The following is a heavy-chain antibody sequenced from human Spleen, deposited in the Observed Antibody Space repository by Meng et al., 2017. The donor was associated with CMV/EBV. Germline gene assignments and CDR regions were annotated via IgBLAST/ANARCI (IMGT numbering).Heavy chain of an antibody. Sequence: SVKVSCKASGGTFSSYAISWVRQAPGQGLQWMGGTVPVFGSPNYARKFQGRVTVTSDESTNTVYRELSSLRSEDTAVYYGARGPYCSRTYCSHAQYFHYWGQGTLVTVSS. V-gene: IGHV1-69*13. J-gene: IGHJ1*01. D-gene: IGHD2-2*01. CDR3: ARGPYCSRTYCSHAQYFHY. CDR1: GGTFSSYA. CDR2: TVPVFGSP.